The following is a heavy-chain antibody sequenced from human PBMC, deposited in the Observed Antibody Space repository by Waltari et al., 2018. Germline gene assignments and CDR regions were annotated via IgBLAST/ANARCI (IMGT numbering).Heavy chain of an antibody. CDR2: IYYSGST. V-gene: IGHV4-39*07. Sequence: CTVSGGSISSSSYYWGWIRQPPGKGLDWIGSIYYSGSTYYNPSLKSRVTISVDTSKNQFSLKLSSVTAADTAVYYCARDSGLIYDSSGYPNSGAFDIWGQGTMVTVSS. CDR3: ARDSGLIYDSSGYPNSGAFDI. D-gene: IGHD3-22*01. CDR1: GGSISSSSYY. J-gene: IGHJ3*02.